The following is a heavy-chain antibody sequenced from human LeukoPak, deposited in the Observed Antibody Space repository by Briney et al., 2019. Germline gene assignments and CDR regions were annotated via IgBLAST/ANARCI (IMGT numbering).Heavy chain of an antibody. J-gene: IGHJ4*02. D-gene: IGHD3-10*01. Sequence: GGSLRLSCAASGFTFNNFAMSWVRQAPGEGLEWVSTLTGSGQYTYYADSVKGRFTISRDNSKNTLYLQMNSLRAEDTAVYYCAKTVSGSYSYQGGDYWGQGTLVTVSS. V-gene: IGHV3-23*01. CDR1: GFTFNNFA. CDR2: LTGSGQYT. CDR3: AKTVSGSYSYQGGDY.